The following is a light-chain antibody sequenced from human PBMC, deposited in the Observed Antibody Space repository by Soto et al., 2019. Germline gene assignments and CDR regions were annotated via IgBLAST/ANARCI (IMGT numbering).Light chain of an antibody. V-gene: IGKV3-20*01. J-gene: IGKJ1*01. CDR1: QSVSSY. Sequence: EIVLTQSPATLSLSPGERATLSCRASQSVSSYLAWYQQKPGQAPRLLIYDASNRATGIPARFGGSGSGTDFTLTISRLEPEDFAVFYCQQYGSSPITFGQGTKVDIK. CDR3: QQYGSSPIT. CDR2: DAS.